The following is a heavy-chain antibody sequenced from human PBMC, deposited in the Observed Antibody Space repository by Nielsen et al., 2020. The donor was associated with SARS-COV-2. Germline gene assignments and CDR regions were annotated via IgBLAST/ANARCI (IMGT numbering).Heavy chain of an antibody. Sequence: GGSLRLSCEGSGLSIDEYAMYWVRQAPGKGLEWVSGISRDSGSIDYVDSVKGRFTISRDNAKNSLYLQMNSLRPEDTALYYCAKDWRTGRSLGLFGMDVWGQGTTVTVSS. D-gene: IGHD7-27*01. V-gene: IGHV3-9*01. CDR3: AKDWRTGRSLGLFGMDV. J-gene: IGHJ6*02. CDR2: ISRDSGSI. CDR1: GLSIDEYA.